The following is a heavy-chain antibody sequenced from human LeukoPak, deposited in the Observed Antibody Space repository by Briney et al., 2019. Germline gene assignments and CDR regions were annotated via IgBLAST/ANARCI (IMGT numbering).Heavy chain of an antibody. D-gene: IGHD2-2*01. J-gene: IGHJ6*02. CDR2: INPSGGST. CDR3: AREKGKIVVVPAAMRGYYYYGMDV. CDR1: GYTFTSYY. Sequence: ASVTVSCKASGYTFTSYYMHWVRQAPGQGLEWMGIINPSGGSTSYAQKFQGRVTMTRDTSTSTVYMELSSLRSEDTAVYYCAREKGKIVVVPAAMRGYYYYGMDVWGQGTTVTVSS. V-gene: IGHV1-46*01.